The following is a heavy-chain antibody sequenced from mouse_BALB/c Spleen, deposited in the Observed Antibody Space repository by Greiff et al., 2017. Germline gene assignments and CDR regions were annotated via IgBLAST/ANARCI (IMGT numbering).Heavy chain of an antibody. CDR2: IRNKANGYTT. D-gene: IGHD6-1*01. J-gene: IGHJ4*01. Sequence: EVKLMESGGGLVQPGGSLRLSCATSGFTFTDYYMSWVRQPPGKALEWLGFIRNKANGYTTEYSASVKGRFTISRDNSQSILYLQMNTLRAEDSATYYCARAPLGYAMDYWGQGTSVTVSS. CDR3: ARAPLGYAMDY. CDR1: GFTFTDYY. V-gene: IGHV7-3*02.